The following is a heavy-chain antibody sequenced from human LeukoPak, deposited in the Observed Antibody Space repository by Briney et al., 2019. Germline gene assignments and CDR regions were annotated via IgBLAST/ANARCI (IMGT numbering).Heavy chain of an antibody. CDR2: INHSGST. V-gene: IGHV4-34*01. CDR1: GGSFSGYY. CDR3: TRGKQQMVFPDY. D-gene: IGHD6-13*01. Sequence: WETLSLTCAVYGGSFSGYYWSWIRQPAGKGLEWIGEINHSGSTNYNPSLKSRVTISVDTSKNQFSLKLSSVTAADTAVYYCTRGKQQMVFPDYWGQGTLVTVSS. J-gene: IGHJ4*02.